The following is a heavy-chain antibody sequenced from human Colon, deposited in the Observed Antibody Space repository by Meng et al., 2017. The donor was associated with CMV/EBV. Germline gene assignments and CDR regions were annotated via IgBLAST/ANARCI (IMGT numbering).Heavy chain of an antibody. D-gene: IGHD1-1*01. V-gene: IGHV4-34*01. CDR3: ARGSWDNLLEETPPFLDAFDM. Sequence: SETLSLTFAVYGGPFSGYYWTWIRQPPGKGLVWIGEIIQSGSTNNSPSLKSRVTISVDKSKNQFSLRLTSVTAADTTEYYCARGSWDNLLEETPPFLDAFDMWGQGTVVTVSS. CDR2: IIQSGST. J-gene: IGHJ3*02. CDR1: GGPFSGYY.